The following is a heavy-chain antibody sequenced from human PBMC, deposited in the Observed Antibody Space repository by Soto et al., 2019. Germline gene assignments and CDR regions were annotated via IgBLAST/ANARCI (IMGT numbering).Heavy chain of an antibody. CDR1: GGSISSSSYY. D-gene: IGHD3-22*01. Sequence: QLQLQESGPGLVKPSATLSLTCTVSGGSISSSSYYWGWVRQPPGKGLEGIGSIYYSGSTYYNPSLNCRVTTAVDTSKNQFSLKLSSVSAADAAVYQGARLVSAGSGYRPGWGQGTLVTVSS. J-gene: IGHJ4*02. CDR3: ARLVSAGSGYRPG. V-gene: IGHV4-39*01. CDR2: IYYSGST.